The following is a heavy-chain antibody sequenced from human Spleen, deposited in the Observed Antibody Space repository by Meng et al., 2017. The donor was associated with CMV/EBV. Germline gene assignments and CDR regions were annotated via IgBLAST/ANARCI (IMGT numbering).Heavy chain of an antibody. J-gene: IGHJ4*02. CDR3: ARWGYSGYDLEDY. CDR2: IYTSGST. Sequence: HVRLRALGQDLVYPPGTLSLTFPVSGGSITSYNWGWIWQPAGRGLEWIGRIYTSGSTNYNPSLKSRVTMSVDTSKNQFSLKLSSVTAADTAVYYCARWGYSGYDLEDYWGQGTLVTVSS. V-gene: IGHV4-4*07. D-gene: IGHD5-12*01. CDR1: GGSITSYN.